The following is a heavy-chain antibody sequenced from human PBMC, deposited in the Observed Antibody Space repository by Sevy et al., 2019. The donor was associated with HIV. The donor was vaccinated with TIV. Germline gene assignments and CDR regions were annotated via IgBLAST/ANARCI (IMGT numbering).Heavy chain of an antibody. CDR3: AKDKYGSGSYPKNWFDP. Sequence: GGSLRLSCAASGFTFSSYAMSWVRQAPGKGLEWVSAISGSGGSTYYADSVKGRFTISRDNSKNTLYLQMNSLIAEDTAVYYCAKDKYGSGSYPKNWFDPWGQGTLVTVSS. CDR1: GFTFSSYA. D-gene: IGHD3-10*01. J-gene: IGHJ5*02. CDR2: ISGSGGST. V-gene: IGHV3-23*01.